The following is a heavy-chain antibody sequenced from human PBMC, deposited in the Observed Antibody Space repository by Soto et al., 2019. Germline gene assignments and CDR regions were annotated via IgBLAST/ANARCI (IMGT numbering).Heavy chain of an antibody. CDR3: AREDSRSWLTWFAP. CDR2: ISSSSSTI. J-gene: IGHJ5*02. V-gene: IGHV3-48*01. D-gene: IGHD6-13*01. CDR1: GFTFSSYS. Sequence: EVQLVESGGGLVQPGGSLRLSCAASGFTFSSYSMNWVRQAPGKGLEWVSYISSSSSTIYYADSVKGRFTISRDNAKNPPYPQMNSLRAEDTAVYYCAREDSRSWLTWFAPWGEGTLVTVS.